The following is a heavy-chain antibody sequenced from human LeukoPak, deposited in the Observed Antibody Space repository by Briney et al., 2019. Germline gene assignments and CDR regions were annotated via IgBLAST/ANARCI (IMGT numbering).Heavy chain of an antibody. CDR2: IYYSGST. J-gene: IGHJ4*02. CDR1: GGSISSSSYY. CDR3: ARLSIGRDGYNYLDY. D-gene: IGHD5-24*01. Sequence: SETLSLTCTVSGGSISSSSYYWGWIRQPPGKGLEWIGSIYYSGSTYYNPSLKSRVTISVDTSKNQFSLKLSSVTAADTAVYYCARLSIGRDGYNYLDYWGQGTLVTVSS. V-gene: IGHV4-39*01.